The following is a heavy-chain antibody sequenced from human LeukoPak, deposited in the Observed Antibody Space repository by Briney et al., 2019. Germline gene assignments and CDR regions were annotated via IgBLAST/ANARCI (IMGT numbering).Heavy chain of an antibody. Sequence: ASVKVSCKASGYTFTGYFIHWVRQAPGQGLEWMGWINPNSGGTNYAQKFEGRVTMTRDTSISTACMEVSRLRSDDTAVYYCARGLYCSGGSCYSGAFDIWGQGTMVTVSS. V-gene: IGHV1-2*02. CDR1: GYTFTGYF. CDR2: INPNSGGT. J-gene: IGHJ3*02. D-gene: IGHD2-15*01. CDR3: ARGLYCSGGSCYSGAFDI.